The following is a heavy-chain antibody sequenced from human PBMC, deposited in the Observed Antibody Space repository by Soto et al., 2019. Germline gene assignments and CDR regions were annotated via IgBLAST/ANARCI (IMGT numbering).Heavy chain of an antibody. CDR1: DGYFSTYY. D-gene: IGHD1-1*01. Sequence: SETLSLTCSFDDGYFSTYYWNLILQSPVKGLEWIGKINYSGSNNYNPSLKSRVTISIDMSKNQASLKLTSVTAADTAVYFCARGGRSEWKVDFDIWGKGTKV. CDR3: ARGGRSEWKVDFDI. CDR2: INYSGSN. V-gene: IGHV4-34*01. J-gene: IGHJ3*02.